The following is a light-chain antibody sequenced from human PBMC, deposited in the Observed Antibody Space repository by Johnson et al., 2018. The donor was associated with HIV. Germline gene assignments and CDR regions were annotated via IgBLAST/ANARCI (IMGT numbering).Light chain of an antibody. CDR3: GIWDTRLSTGGV. Sequence: QSVLTQPPSVSAAPGQKVTISCSGSSSNIGSNDVSWYQQFPGAAPKLLIYENDKRRSGIPDRFSGSKSGTSATLGITGLQTGDEADYYCGIWDTRLSTGGVFGTGTKVTVL. J-gene: IGLJ1*01. CDR1: SSNIGSND. V-gene: IGLV1-51*02. CDR2: END.